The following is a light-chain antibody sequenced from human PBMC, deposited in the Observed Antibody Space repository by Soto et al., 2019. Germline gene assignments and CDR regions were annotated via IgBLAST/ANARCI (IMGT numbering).Light chain of an antibody. Sequence: DIVMTQSPLSLPVTPGEPASISCRSSQSLLHSNGYNYLDWYLQKPGQSPQLLIYLGSNRASGVPDRFSGSGSGTAFTLKISRVEAEDVGVYYCMQALQTPQLTFGGGTKVEIK. CDR3: MQALQTPQLT. V-gene: IGKV2-28*01. CDR2: LGS. J-gene: IGKJ4*01. CDR1: QSLLHSNGYNY.